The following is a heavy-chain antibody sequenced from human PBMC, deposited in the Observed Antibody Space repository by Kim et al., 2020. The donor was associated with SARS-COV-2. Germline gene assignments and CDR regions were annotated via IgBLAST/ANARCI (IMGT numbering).Heavy chain of an antibody. D-gene: IGHD3-22*01. CDR2: INHSGST. CDR1: GGSFSGYY. J-gene: IGHJ4*02. V-gene: IGHV4-34*01. Sequence: SETLSLTCAVYGGSFSGYYWSWIRQPPGKGLEWIGEINHSGSTNYNPSLKSRVTISVDTSKNQFSLKLSSVTAADTAVYYCAGYYYDSSGYYPQFDYWGQGTLVTVSS. CDR3: AGYYYDSSGYYPQFDY.